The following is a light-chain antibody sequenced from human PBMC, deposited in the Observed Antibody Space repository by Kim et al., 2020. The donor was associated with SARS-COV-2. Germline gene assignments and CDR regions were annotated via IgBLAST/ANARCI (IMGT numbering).Light chain of an antibody. V-gene: IGLV2-23*02. CDR3: CSYVV. J-gene: IGLJ2*01. CDR1: SSDVGSYNL. Sequence: VSGSPGKSITISCTGTSSDVGSYNLVSWYQQHPGKAPKLMIYEVSKRPSGVSNRFSGSKSGNTASLTISGLQAEDEADYYCCSYVVFGGGTQLTVL. CDR2: EVS.